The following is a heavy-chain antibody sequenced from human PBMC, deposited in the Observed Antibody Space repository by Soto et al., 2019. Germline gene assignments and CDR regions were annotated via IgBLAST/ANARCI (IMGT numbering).Heavy chain of an antibody. CDR1: GFTFSTYA. Sequence: EVQLLESGGGLVQPGGSLRLSCAASGFTFSTYAMSWVRQAPGKGLEWISALSGSGVSTYYADSVKGRFTIPRDNSKNTLYLQMNRLRAEDTAVYYCAKEPTPYYYYYYYMDVWGKGTTVTVSS. J-gene: IGHJ6*03. CDR2: LSGSGVST. CDR3: AKEPTPYYYYYYYMDV. V-gene: IGHV3-23*01.